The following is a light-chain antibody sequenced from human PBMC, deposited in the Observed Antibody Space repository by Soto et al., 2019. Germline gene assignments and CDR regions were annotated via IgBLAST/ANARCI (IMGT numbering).Light chain of an antibody. CDR1: QDISNY. V-gene: IGKV1-33*01. J-gene: IGKJ4*01. CDR3: QQYDNLPLT. Sequence: DIQMTQSPSSLSASVGDRVTITCQASQDISNYLNWYQQKPGKAPKLLIYDASNLETGVPSRFSGSGSATDFTFTISRRQPEDIATYYCQQYDNLPLTFGGGTKVEIK. CDR2: DAS.